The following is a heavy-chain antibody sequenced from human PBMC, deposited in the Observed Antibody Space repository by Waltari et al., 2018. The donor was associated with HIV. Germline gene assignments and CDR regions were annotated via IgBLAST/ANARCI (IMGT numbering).Heavy chain of an antibody. J-gene: IGHJ4*02. V-gene: IGHV4-34*01. Sequence: QVQLQQWGAGLLKPSETLSLTCAVYGGSFSDYYWSWIRQSPGKGLEWIGEINHSGSTNLHPSLKSRVTISVDTSKNQFSLKLYSVTAADTAVYSCARGPNVLRNWGQGTLVTVSS. CDR3: ARGPNVLRN. CDR2: INHSGST. CDR1: GGSFSDYY. D-gene: IGHD3-3*01.